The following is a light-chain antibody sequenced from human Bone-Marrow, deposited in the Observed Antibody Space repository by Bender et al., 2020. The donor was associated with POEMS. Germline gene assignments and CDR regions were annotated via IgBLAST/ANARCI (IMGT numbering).Light chain of an antibody. CDR2: EVS. V-gene: IGLV2-23*02. J-gene: IGLJ3*02. CDR1: SSDVGSYNL. Sequence: QSALTQPASVSGSPGQSITISCTGSSSDVGSYNLVSWYQQHSGKVPKLIISEVSKRPSGVSNRFSGSKSGNTASLTISGLRPEDEADYYCCSYAGRSLVFGGGTKLSVI. CDR3: CSYAGRSLV.